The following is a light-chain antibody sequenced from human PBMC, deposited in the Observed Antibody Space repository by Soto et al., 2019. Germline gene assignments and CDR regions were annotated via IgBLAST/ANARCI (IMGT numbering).Light chain of an antibody. Sequence: IHLTLSPSTLSASVGDRVTITCRASQTISSWLAWYQQKPGKAPKLLIYDASNLQSGIPSRFSGSGSGTEFTLTISSLQPDDFATYYCQQYDNYLWTFGQGTKVDIK. CDR3: QQYDNYLWT. V-gene: IGKV1-5*01. CDR1: QTISSW. CDR2: DAS. J-gene: IGKJ1*01.